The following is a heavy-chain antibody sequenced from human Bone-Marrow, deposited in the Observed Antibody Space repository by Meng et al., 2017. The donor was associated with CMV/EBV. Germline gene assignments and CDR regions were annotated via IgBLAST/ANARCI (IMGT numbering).Heavy chain of an antibody. V-gene: IGHV3-7*03. D-gene: IGHD3-10*01. CDR2: IKQDGSEK. J-gene: IGHJ4*02. Sequence: GGSLRLSCAASGFTFSRYWMSWVRQAPGKGLEWVANIKQDGSEKYYVDSVKGRFTISRDNAKNSLFLQMNSLRGEDTAIYYCARGLWFTWFAFWGRGPRVSVSS. CDR3: ARGLWFTWFAF. CDR1: GFTFSRYW.